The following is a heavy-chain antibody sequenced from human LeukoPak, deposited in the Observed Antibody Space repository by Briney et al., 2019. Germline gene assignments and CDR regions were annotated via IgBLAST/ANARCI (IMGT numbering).Heavy chain of an antibody. CDR2: IYYSGST. CDR3: ARQAGGTYYFDF. CDR1: GGSISSYY. V-gene: IGHV4-59*08. J-gene: IGHJ4*02. Sequence: SETLSLTCTVSGGSISSYYWSWIRQTPGKGLEWIGYIYYSGSTNYNPSLEKRVTISVDTSKNQLSLKLSSVTAADTAVYYCARQAGGTYYFDFWGQGTLVTVSS. D-gene: IGHD2-8*02.